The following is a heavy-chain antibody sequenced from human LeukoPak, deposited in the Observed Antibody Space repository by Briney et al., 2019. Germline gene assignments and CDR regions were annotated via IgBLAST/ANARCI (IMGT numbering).Heavy chain of an antibody. CDR1: GGSISSGGYY. D-gene: IGHD4-17*01. J-gene: IGHJ3*02. V-gene: IGHV4-61*08. CDR3: ARMTTVTGNDAFDI. Sequence: SETLSLTCTVSGGSISSGGYYWSWIRQHPGKGLEWIGYIYYSGSTNYNPSLKSRVTISVDTSKNQFSLKLSSVTAADTAVYYCARMTTVTGNDAFDIWGQGTMVAVSS. CDR2: IYYSGST.